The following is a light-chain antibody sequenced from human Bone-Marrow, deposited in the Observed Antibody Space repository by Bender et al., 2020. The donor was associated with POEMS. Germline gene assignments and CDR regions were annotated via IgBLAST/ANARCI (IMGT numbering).Light chain of an antibody. CDR2: KDT. V-gene: IGLV3-25*03. Sequence: ARITCSGDALPKHYAYWSQQKPGQAPVLLTYKDTQRPSGIPERFSGSTSGTTVTLTISGVQAEDEADYYCQSADSSGSYVVFGGGTKLTVL. CDR3: QSADSSGSYVV. J-gene: IGLJ2*01. CDR1: ALPKHY.